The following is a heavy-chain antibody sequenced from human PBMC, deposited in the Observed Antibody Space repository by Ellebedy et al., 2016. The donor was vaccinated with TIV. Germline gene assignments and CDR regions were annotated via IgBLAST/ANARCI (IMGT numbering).Heavy chain of an antibody. CDR3: AVRGITGTPEVGSYYYMDV. Sequence: ASVKVSCXASGYTFTGYYMHWVRQAPGQGLEWMGWINPNSGGTNYAQKFQGRVTMTRDTSISTAYMELSRLRSDDTAVYYCAVRGITGTPEVGSYYYMDVWGKGTTVTVSS. J-gene: IGHJ6*03. CDR2: INPNSGGT. V-gene: IGHV1-2*02. CDR1: GYTFTGYY. D-gene: IGHD1-7*01.